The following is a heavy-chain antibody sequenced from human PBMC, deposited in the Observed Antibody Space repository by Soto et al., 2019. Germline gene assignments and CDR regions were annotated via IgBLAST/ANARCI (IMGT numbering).Heavy chain of an antibody. J-gene: IGHJ6*03. D-gene: IGHD2-2*01. CDR3: AKRGDCSSTSCLFLGYRYYYMDV. Sequence: PGGSLRLSCAASGFTFSSYAMSWVRQAPGKGLEWVSGITTSGGSTYSADSVKGRFTISRDNSKNTLYLQMNSLRAEDTAVYYCAKRGDCSSTSCLFLGYRYYYMDVWGKGTTVTVSS. CDR2: ITTSGGST. CDR1: GFTFSSYA. V-gene: IGHV3-23*01.